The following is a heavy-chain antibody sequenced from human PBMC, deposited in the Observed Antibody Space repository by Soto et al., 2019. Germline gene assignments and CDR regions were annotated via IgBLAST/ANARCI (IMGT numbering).Heavy chain of an antibody. D-gene: IGHD2-15*01. CDR2: ISSSSSYI. V-gene: IGHV3-21*01. CDR3: ARETVVAANGAFDI. CDR1: GFTFSSYS. Sequence: EVQLVESGGGLVKPGGSLRLSCAASGFTFSSYSMNWVRQAPGKGLEWVSSISSSSSYIYYADSVKGRFTISRDNAKNSLYRQMNSLGAEDKAVYYCARETVVAANGAFDIWGQGTMVTVSS. J-gene: IGHJ3*02.